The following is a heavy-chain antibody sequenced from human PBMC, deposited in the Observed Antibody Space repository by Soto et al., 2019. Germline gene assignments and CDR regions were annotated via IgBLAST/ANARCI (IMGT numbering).Heavy chain of an antibody. J-gene: IGHJ4*02. CDR1: GVSFSRGW. CDR2: IKQVGSEK. CDR3: ATGFGAYYYFWIGYYLGY. V-gene: IGHV3-7*03. Sequence: GSLSLPTAASGVSFSRGWLSWVCHAPGKGQEWLVNIKQVGSEKSCLDSVNGQFSISKDNARSSLYLQMNSLWAEDTAVYYCATGFGAYYYFWIGYYLGYWCQVTLFTVSS. D-gene: IGHD3-3*01.